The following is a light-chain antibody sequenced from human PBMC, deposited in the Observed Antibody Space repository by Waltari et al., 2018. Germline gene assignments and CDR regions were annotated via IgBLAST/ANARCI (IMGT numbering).Light chain of an antibody. CDR3: QKYVNLPAT. Sequence: CRAIQSVGKYLAWYQQKPGQAPRLLIYDASTRATGIPDRFSGSGSGTDFSLTISRLEPEDFAVYYCQKYVNLPATFGQGTKVEI. CDR2: DAS. CDR1: QSVGKY. J-gene: IGKJ1*01. V-gene: IGKV3-20*01.